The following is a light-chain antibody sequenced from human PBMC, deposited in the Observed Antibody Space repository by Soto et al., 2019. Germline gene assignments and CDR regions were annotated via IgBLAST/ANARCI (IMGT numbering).Light chain of an antibody. CDR1: HDITNY. CDR3: EQHYTAAWT. J-gene: IGKJ1*01. Sequence: DRVTITCQASHDITNYVNWYQQKPGKAPKLVIYDASKLEIGVPSRFSCSKHETEFNLAMRCRHSCGTATPICEQHYTAAWTLAQGTKVDI. V-gene: IGKV1-33*01. CDR2: DAS.